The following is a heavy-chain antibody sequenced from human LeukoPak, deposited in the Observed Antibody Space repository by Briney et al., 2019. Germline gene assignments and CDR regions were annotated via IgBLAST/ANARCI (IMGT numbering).Heavy chain of an antibody. D-gene: IGHD4-11*01. CDR1: GFTFSDYW. CDR2: INPDGSSA. CDR3: ARFKVTVTSIP. Sequence: GGSLRLSCAASGFTFSDYWMHWVRQAPGKGLVWVSRINPDGSSAGYADSVKGRFTISRDNAKNTLYLQMNSLRAGDTAVYYCARFKVTVTSIPWGQGTLVTVSS. J-gene: IGHJ5*02. V-gene: IGHV3-74*01.